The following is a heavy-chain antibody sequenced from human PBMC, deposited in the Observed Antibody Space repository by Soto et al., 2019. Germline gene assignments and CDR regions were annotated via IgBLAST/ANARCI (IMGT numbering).Heavy chain of an antibody. CDR2: IIPILGIA. Sequence: QVQLVQSGAEVKKPGSSVKVSCKASGGTFSSYTISWVRQAPGQGLEWVGRIIPILGIANYAQKFQGRVTINAEKSTSTAYMELSSLRSEDTAVYYCARDQTTADAFDIWGQVTMVTVSS. V-gene: IGHV1-69*08. J-gene: IGHJ3*02. CDR3: ARDQTTADAFDI. D-gene: IGHD4-17*01. CDR1: GGTFSSYT.